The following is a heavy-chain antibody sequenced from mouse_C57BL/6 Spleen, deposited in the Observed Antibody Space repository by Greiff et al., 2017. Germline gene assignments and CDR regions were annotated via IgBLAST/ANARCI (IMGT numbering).Heavy chain of an antibody. Sequence: VQLQQPGAELVKPGASVKMSCKASGYTFTSYWITWVKQRPGQGLEWIGDIYPGSGSTNYNEKFKSKATLTVDTSSSTAYMQLSSLTSEDSAVYYCARYYYGSSYVPGYYAMDYWGQGTSVTVSS. CDR3: ARYYYGSSYVPGYYAMDY. J-gene: IGHJ4*01. D-gene: IGHD1-1*01. V-gene: IGHV1-55*01. CDR1: GYTFTSYW. CDR2: IYPGSGST.